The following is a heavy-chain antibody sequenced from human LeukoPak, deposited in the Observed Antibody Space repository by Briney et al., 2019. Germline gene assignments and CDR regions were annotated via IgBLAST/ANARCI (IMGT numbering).Heavy chain of an antibody. J-gene: IGHJ5*02. CDR1: GGSISSGDYH. CDR3: ARRLEVPGGIGWFDP. CDR2: TYTSGST. V-gene: IGHV4-61*02. Sequence: SETLSLTCTVSGGSISSGDYHWSWIRQPAGKGLEWIGRTYTSGSTYYNPSLKSRVTISVDRSKNQFSLKLSSVTAADTAVYYCARRLEVPGGIGWFDPWGQGTLVTVSS. D-gene: IGHD2-2*01.